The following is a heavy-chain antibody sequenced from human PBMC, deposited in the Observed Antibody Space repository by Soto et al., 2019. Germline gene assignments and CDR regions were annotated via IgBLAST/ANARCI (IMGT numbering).Heavy chain of an antibody. CDR2: IIPIFGTA. CDR1: GYPFTDYF. Sequence: QVQLVQSGAEVKKPGASVKVSCKASGYPFTDYFMHWVRQAPGQGLEWMGGIIPIFGTANYAQKFQGRVTITADESTSTAYMELSSLRSEDTAVYYCARSEYYYDSSGYLFDYWGQGTLVTVSS. V-gene: IGHV1-69*01. D-gene: IGHD3-22*01. J-gene: IGHJ4*02. CDR3: ARSEYYYDSSGYLFDY.